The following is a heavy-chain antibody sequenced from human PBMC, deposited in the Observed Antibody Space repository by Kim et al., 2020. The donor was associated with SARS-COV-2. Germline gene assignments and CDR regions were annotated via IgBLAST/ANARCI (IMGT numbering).Heavy chain of an antibody. CDR1: GFTFDDYA. CDR2: ISWNSGSI. CDR3: AKDTGAIVLWFGESNGM. J-gene: IGHJ6*01. D-gene: IGHD3-10*01. Sequence: GGSLRLSCAASGFTFDDYAMHWVRQAPGKGLEWVSGISWNSGSIDYADSVKGRFTISRDNAKNSLYLQMNSLRAEDTALYYCAKDTGAIVLWFGESNGM. V-gene: IGHV3-9*01.